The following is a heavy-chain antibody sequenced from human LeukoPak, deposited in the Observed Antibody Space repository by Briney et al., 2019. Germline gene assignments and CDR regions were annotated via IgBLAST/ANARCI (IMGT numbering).Heavy chain of an antibody. Sequence: GGSLRLPCAASGFTFSSYGMHWVRQAPGKGLEWVAVIWYDGSNKYYADSVKGRFTISRDNSKNTLYLQMNSLRAEDTAVYYCARDQGSNYVFYYYYYGMDVWGQGTTVTVSS. D-gene: IGHD4-11*01. CDR2: IWYDGSNK. V-gene: IGHV3-33*01. CDR3: ARDQGSNYVFYYYYYGMDV. CDR1: GFTFSSYG. J-gene: IGHJ6*02.